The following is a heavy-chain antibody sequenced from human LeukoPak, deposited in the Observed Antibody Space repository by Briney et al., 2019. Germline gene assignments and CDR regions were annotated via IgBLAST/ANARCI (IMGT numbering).Heavy chain of an antibody. CDR2: ISGSGGST. CDR3: AKGASTTSGYGRRFDL. CDR1: GFTFSSYA. Sequence: GSLRLSCAASGFTFSSYAMSWVRQAPGKGLEWVSAISGSGGSTYYADSVRGRFTISRDNSKNTLYLQMNSLRVDDTAVYYCAKGASTTSGYGRRFDLWGRGTLVSVSS. D-gene: IGHD6-13*01. V-gene: IGHV3-23*01. J-gene: IGHJ2*01.